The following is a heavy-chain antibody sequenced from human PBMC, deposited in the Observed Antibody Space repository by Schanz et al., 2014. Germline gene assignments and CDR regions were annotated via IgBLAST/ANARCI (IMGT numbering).Heavy chain of an antibody. Sequence: EVQLLESGGGLVQPGGSLRLSCAASGFSFSIFAMTWVRQAPGKGLEWISYISNSGTYTKYADSVKGRFSISRDNGETSVYLQINSLRVEDTAVYYCAKAGSGWSTAGYYYWGQGTLVAVSS. V-gene: IGHV3-23*01. CDR3: AKAGSGWSTAGYYY. J-gene: IGHJ4*02. D-gene: IGHD6-19*01. CDR1: GFSFSIFA. CDR2: ISNSGTYT.